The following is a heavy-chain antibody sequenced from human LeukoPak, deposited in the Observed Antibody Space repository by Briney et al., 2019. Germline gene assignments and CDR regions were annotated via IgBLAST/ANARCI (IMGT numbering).Heavy chain of an antibody. J-gene: IGHJ4*02. CDR3: ARQYYDFWSGYLFATDY. CDR2: INTNTGNP. Sequence: ASVKVSCKASGYTFTTYAMNWVRQAPGQGLEWMGWINTNTGNPTYAQGFTGRFVFSLDTSVSTAYLQISSLKAEDTAVYYCARQYYDFWSGYLFATDYWGQGTLVTVSS. V-gene: IGHV7-4-1*02. CDR1: GYTFTTYA. D-gene: IGHD3-3*01.